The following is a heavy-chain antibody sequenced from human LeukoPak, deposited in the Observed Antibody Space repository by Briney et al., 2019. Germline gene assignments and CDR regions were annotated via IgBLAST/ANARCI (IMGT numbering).Heavy chain of an antibody. Sequence: SETLSLTCAVSGGSFSAYYWTWIRQPPGKGLEWIGEINHSGSANYNPSPKSRVTISLDTSKNQFSLKLSSVTAADTAVYYCARGQGTVTTHWGQGTLVTVSS. CDR1: GGSFSAYY. J-gene: IGHJ4*02. CDR2: INHSGSA. V-gene: IGHV4-34*01. CDR3: ARGQGTVTTH. D-gene: IGHD4-17*01.